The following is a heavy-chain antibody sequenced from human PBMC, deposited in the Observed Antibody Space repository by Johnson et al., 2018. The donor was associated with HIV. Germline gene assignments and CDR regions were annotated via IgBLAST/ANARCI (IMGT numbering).Heavy chain of an antibody. D-gene: IGHD6-19*01. Sequence: EVQLVESGGGLVQPGGSLRLSCAASGFTVSSSYMSWVRQAPGKGLEWVSVIYSAGSTYYADSVKGRFTISRDNSKNTLYLQMNSLRAEDTAVDYCATDLAVGGAFDIWGQGTMVTVSS. CDR1: GFTVSSSY. CDR2: IYSAGST. V-gene: IGHV3-66*01. CDR3: ATDLAVGGAFDI. J-gene: IGHJ3*02.